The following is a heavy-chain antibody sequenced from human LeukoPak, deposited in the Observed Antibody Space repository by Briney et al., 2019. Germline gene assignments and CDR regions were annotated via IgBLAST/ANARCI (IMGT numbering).Heavy chain of an antibody. CDR2: IIPIFGTA. V-gene: IGHV1-69*13. D-gene: IGHD6-13*01. CDR1: GGTFSSYA. Sequence: GASVKDSCKASGGTFSSYAISWVRQAPGQGLEWMGGIIPIFGTANYAQKFQGRVTITADESTSTAYMELSSLRSEDTAVYYCATNGAAAGTDYYYYMDVWGKGTTVTVSS. CDR3: ATNGAAAGTDYYYYMDV. J-gene: IGHJ6*03.